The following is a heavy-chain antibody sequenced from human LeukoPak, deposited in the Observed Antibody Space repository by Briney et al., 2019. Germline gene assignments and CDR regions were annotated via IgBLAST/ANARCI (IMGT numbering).Heavy chain of an antibody. J-gene: IGHJ6*03. Sequence: GESLKISCRGSGYSFTSYWIGWVRQMPGKGLEWMGIIYPGDSDTRYSPSFQGQVTISADKSISTAYLQWSSLKASDTAMYYCARQWNYYGSGSLKYYYYMDVWGKGTTVTVSS. CDR3: ARQWNYYGSGSLKYYYYMDV. V-gene: IGHV5-51*01. CDR2: IYPGDSDT. CDR1: GYSFTSYW. D-gene: IGHD3-10*01.